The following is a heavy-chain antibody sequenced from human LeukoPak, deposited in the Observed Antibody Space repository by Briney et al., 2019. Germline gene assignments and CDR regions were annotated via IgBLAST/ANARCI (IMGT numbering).Heavy chain of an antibody. Sequence: SETLSLTCTVSGGSVSSGSYYWSWIRQPPGKGLEWIGYIYYSGSTNYNPSLKSRVTISVDTSKNQFSLKLSSVTAADTAVYYCARVGYYDSSGYYDFDYWGQGTLVTVSS. CDR1: GGSVSSGSYY. V-gene: IGHV4-61*01. D-gene: IGHD3-22*01. CDR3: ARVGYYDSSGYYDFDY. CDR2: IYYSGST. J-gene: IGHJ4*02.